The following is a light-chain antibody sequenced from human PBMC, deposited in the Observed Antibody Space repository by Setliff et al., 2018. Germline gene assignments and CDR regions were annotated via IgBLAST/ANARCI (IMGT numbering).Light chain of an antibody. J-gene: IGLJ2*01. CDR3: LSYTSETTHAL. CDR2: EVT. Sequence: QSALAQPAAVSGSPGQSITISCAGTSSDVGGYNYVSWYQQHPGKAPKLMIYEVTKRPSGVSDRFSGSKSGNTASLTISGLQAEDEADYYCLSYTSETTHALFAGGTRSPS. V-gene: IGLV2-14*03. CDR1: SSDVGGYNY.